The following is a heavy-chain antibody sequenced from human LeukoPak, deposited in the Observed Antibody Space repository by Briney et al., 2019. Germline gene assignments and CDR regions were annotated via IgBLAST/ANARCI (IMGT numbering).Heavy chain of an antibody. CDR3: AKGGSSWRKLDY. CDR1: GFTFSSYA. D-gene: IGHD6-13*01. J-gene: IGHJ4*02. Sequence: GGSLRLSCAAPGFTFSSYAMHWVRQAPGKGLEWVAFIRYDGSNKYYADSVKGRFTISRDNSKNTLYLQMNSLRAEDTAVYYCAKGGSSWRKLDYWGQGTLVTVSS. V-gene: IGHV3-30*02. CDR2: IRYDGSNK.